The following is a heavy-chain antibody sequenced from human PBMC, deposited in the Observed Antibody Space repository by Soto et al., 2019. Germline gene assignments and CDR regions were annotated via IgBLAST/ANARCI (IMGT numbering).Heavy chain of an antibody. D-gene: IGHD3-10*01. V-gene: IGHV1-18*01. CDR3: ARDLILWFGELLPQPPGDV. Sequence: GXSVKVSFKASCYTFTSYGISWVRQAPGQGLEWMGWISAYNGNTNYAQKLQGRVTMTTDTSTSTAYMELRSLRSDDTAVYYRARDLILWFGELLPQPPGDVWGQGTTVTVSS. CDR1: CYTFTSYG. CDR2: ISAYNGNT. J-gene: IGHJ6*02.